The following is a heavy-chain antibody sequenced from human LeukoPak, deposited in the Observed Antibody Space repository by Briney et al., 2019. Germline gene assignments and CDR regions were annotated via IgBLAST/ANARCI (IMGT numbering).Heavy chain of an antibody. V-gene: IGHV3-48*01. Sequence: GGTLRLSCAASGFSFSSYSMNWVRQAPGKGLEWISYIRRDGSRIYYADSVEGRFTISRDNAKNSLYLQMDSLRVEDTAVYYCTRDPHALDFWGQGTLVTVSS. CDR2: IRRDGSRI. J-gene: IGHJ4*02. CDR3: TRDPHALDF. CDR1: GFSFSSYS. D-gene: IGHD2/OR15-2a*01.